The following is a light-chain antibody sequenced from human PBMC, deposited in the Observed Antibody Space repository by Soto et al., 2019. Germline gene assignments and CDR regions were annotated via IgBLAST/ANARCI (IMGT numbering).Light chain of an antibody. J-gene: IGLJ1*01. CDR1: TSDVCGYNY. CDR3: CSYTTSNTRQIV. V-gene: IGLV2-14*01. Sequence: QSARNRPASVSGSPVRWFTISCTGTTSDVCGYNYVSWYQQHPGKAPKFMIYDVSNRPSGVSNRFSGSKSGNTASLTISGLQAEDEADYYCCSYTTSNTRQIVFGTGTKVTVL. CDR2: DVS.